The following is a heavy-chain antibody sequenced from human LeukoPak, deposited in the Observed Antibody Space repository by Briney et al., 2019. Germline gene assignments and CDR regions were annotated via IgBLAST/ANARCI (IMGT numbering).Heavy chain of an antibody. D-gene: IGHD2-21*02. CDR3: VREDTPATANY. CDR1: GFNFANHA. V-gene: IGHV3-23*01. CDR2: ISGGGDIT. J-gene: IGHJ4*02. Sequence: AGGSLRLSCAASGFNFANHAMSWVRQTPGEGLEWVSAISGGGDITYYADSVTGRFTISRDNSKDTLFLQMHSLRPGDTAVYYCVREDTPATANYWGQGTLVTISS.